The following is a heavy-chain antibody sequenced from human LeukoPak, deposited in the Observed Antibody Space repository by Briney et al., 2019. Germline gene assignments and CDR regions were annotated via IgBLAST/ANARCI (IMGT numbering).Heavy chain of an antibody. D-gene: IGHD6-13*01. CDR3: ARQIASAGTAGLDF. J-gene: IGHJ4*02. CDR1: GGSISSYY. CDR2: IYSTGST. V-gene: IGHV4-4*07. Sequence: SETLSLTCTVSGGSISSYYWSWIRQPAGRGLEWIGRIYSTGSTNYNPSLKSRVTMSVDTSKNQFSLRLRSVTAADTAVYYCARQIASAGTAGLDFWGQGALVTVSS.